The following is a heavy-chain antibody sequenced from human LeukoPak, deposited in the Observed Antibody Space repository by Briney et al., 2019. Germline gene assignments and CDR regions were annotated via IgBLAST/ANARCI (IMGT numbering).Heavy chain of an antibody. V-gene: IGHV4-34*01. D-gene: IGHD6-6*01. CDR1: GGSFSGYY. CDR3: ASQIPRSDY. Sequence: SETLSLTCAVYGGSFSGYYWSWIRQPPGKGLEWIGEINHSGSTNYNPSLKSRVTISVDTSKNQFSLKLSSVTAADTAVYYCASQIPRSDYWGQGTLVTVSS. J-gene: IGHJ4*02. CDR2: INHSGST.